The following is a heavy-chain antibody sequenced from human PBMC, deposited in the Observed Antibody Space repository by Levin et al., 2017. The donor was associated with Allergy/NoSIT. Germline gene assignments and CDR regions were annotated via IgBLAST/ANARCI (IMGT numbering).Heavy chain of an antibody. V-gene: IGHV3-53*01. J-gene: IGHJ3*02. CDR3: ARKGRYDILTGYYPDDAFDI. CDR2: IYSGGST. CDR1: GFTVSSNY. D-gene: IGHD3-9*01. Sequence: GESLKISCAASGFTVSSNYMSWVRQAPGKGLEWVSVIYSGGSTYYADSVKGRFTISRDNSKNTLYLQMNSLRAEDTAVYYCARKGRYDILTGYYPDDAFDIWGQGTMVTVSS.